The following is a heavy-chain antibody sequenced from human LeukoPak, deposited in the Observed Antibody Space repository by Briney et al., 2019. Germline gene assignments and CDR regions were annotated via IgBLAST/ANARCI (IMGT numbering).Heavy chain of an antibody. CDR3: AKDIGRVGATPFDY. D-gene: IGHD1-26*01. J-gene: IGHJ4*02. CDR1: GFTFDDYA. CDR2: ISWNSGSI. V-gene: IGHV3-9*01. Sequence: GGSLRLSCAASGFTFDDYAMHWVRRAPGKGLEWVLGISWNSGSIGYADSVKGRFTISRDNAKNSLYLQMNSVRAEDTAVYYCAKDIGRVGATPFDYWGQGTLVTVSS.